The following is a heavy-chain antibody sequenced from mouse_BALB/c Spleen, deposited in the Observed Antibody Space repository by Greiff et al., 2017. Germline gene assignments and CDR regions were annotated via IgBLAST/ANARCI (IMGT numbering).Heavy chain of an antibody. CDR1: GFSLTSYG. V-gene: IGHV2-2*02. Sequence: VQLQQSGPGLVQPSQSLSITCTVSGFSLTSYGVHWVRQSPGKGLEWLGVIWSGGSTDYNAAFISRLSISKDNSKSQVFFKMNSLQANDTAIYYCARGRKDGYDGFAYWGQGTLVTVSA. CDR2: IWSGGST. CDR3: ARGRKDGYDGFAY. J-gene: IGHJ3*01. D-gene: IGHD2-2*01.